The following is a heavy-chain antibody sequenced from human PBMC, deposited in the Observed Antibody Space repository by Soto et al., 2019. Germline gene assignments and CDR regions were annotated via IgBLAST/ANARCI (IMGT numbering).Heavy chain of an antibody. CDR1: GYTFTSYA. CDR2: INAGNGNT. J-gene: IGHJ4*02. D-gene: IGHD5-18*01. V-gene: IGHV1-3*01. Sequence: QVQLVQSGAEVKKPGASVKVSCKASGYTFTSYAMHWVRQAPGQRLEWMGWINAGNGNTKYSQKFQGRVTITRDTSASTAYMELSSLRSEDTAVYYCARVMAVDTAMGFDYWGQGTLVTVSS. CDR3: ARVMAVDTAMGFDY.